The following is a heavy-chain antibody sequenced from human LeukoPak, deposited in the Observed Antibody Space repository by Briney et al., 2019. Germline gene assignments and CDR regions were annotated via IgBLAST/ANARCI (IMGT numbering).Heavy chain of an antibody. J-gene: IGHJ3*02. Sequence: PSETLSLTCTVSGGSISSYFWIWIRQPAGRGLEWIGRIDASGSTNFNPSLKSRVTMSMDSSKNEFSLKLSSVTAADTALYYCARKDGDIWGQGTRVTVSS. V-gene: IGHV4-4*07. CDR3: ARKDGDI. CDR1: GGSISSYF. D-gene: IGHD5-24*01. CDR2: IDASGST.